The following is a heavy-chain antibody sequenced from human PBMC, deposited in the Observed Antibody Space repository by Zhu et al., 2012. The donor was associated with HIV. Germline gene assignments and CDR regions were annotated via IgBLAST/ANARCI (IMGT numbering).Heavy chain of an antibody. CDR1: VGPSIILMT. CDR3: ATTPDRARGGKLDS. Sequence: QVQLQQSGPGLVKPSETLSLACTVSVGPSIILMTSGPGSASPQEGLEWIGSIRLVGSPTITCPLMDRLTISVDSSTNQLSLRLLYVTAADTAIYYCATTPDRARGGKLDSWGQGKSGRRSPQ. D-gene: IGHD4-23*01. J-gene: IGHJ4*02. CDR2: IRLVGSP. V-gene: IGHV4-39*07.